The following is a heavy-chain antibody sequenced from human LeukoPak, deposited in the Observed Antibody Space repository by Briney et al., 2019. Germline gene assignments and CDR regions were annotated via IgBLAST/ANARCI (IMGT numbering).Heavy chain of an antibody. Sequence: SETLSLTCAVYGVSISSGSYYWSWIRQPAGKGLEWIGRIYTSGSTNYNPSLKSRVTISVDTSKNQFSLKLSSVTAADTAVYYCASRKLGNDYWGQGTLVTVSS. CDR1: GVSISSGSYY. J-gene: IGHJ4*02. D-gene: IGHD7-27*01. V-gene: IGHV4-61*02. CDR2: IYTSGST. CDR3: ASRKLGNDY.